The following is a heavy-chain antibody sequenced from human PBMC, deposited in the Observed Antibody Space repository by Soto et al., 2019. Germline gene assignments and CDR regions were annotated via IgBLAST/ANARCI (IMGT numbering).Heavy chain of an antibody. Sequence: ASVKVSCKASGYTFTSYGISWVRQAPGQGLEWMGWISAYNGNTNYAQKLQGRVTMTTDTSTSTAYMELRSLRSDDTAVYYCARDSQIFGVVSALGYWGQGTLVTVSS. V-gene: IGHV1-18*04. CDR3: ARDSQIFGVVSALGY. CDR2: ISAYNGNT. J-gene: IGHJ4*02. D-gene: IGHD3-3*01. CDR1: GYTFTSYG.